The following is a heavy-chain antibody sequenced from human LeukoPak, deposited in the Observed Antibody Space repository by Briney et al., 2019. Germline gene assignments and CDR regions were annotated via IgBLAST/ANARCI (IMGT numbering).Heavy chain of an antibody. CDR2: MNPDSGNT. V-gene: IGHV1-8*03. D-gene: IGHD3-10*01. J-gene: IGHJ5*02. CDR1: GYTFTSYD. Sequence: ASVKVSCKASGYTFTSYDINWVRPATGQGLEWMRWMNPDSGNTDYAQKFQDRLTITRNTSISTAYMELSSLRSEDTAVYYCARRNYDWFDPWGQGTLVTVSS. CDR3: ARRNYDWFDP.